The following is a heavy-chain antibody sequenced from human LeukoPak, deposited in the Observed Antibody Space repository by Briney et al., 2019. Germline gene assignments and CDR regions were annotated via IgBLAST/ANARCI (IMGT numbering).Heavy chain of an antibody. Sequence: PGGSLRLSCAASGFTLSSYEMNWVRQAPGKGLEWVSYISGSGSTIYYADSVKGRFTISRDNAKNSLYLQMNSLRAEDTAVYYCTGYSSSWYRNYWGQGTLVTVSS. CDR1: GFTLSSYE. J-gene: IGHJ4*02. CDR3: TGYSSSWYRNY. CDR2: ISGSGSTI. V-gene: IGHV3-48*03. D-gene: IGHD6-13*01.